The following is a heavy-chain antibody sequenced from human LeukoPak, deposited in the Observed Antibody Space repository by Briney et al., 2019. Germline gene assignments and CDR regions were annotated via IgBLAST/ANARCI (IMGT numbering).Heavy chain of an antibody. CDR1: GGSISSYY. Sequence: PSETLSLTCTVSGGSISSYYWSWIRQPPGKGLEWIGYIYYSGSTNYNPSLKSRVTISVDTSKNQFSLKLSSVTAADTAVYYCARSSGYHVSWSDPWGQGTLVTVSS. CDR2: IYYSGST. V-gene: IGHV4-59*08. D-gene: IGHD3-22*01. CDR3: ARSSGYHVSWSDP. J-gene: IGHJ5*02.